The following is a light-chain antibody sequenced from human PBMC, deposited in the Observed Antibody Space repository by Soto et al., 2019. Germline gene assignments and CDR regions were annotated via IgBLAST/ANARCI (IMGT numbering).Light chain of an antibody. CDR3: QQSYSTPLP. V-gene: IGKV1-39*01. Sequence: IRMTQSPSSLSASVGDRVTITCRASQSISSYLNWYQQKPGKAPKLLIYAASSLQSGVPSRFSGSGSGTDFTLTISSLQPEDFATYYCQQSYSTPLPFGGGTKVDIK. CDR2: AAS. J-gene: IGKJ4*01. CDR1: QSISSY.